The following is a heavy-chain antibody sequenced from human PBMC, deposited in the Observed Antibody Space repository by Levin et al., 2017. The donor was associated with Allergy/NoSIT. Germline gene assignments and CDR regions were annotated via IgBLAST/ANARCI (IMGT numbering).Heavy chain of an antibody. V-gene: IGHV2-5*02. CDR3: AHLLDVSNFLSGGYRYFDY. J-gene: IGHJ4*02. CDR2: VFSDGSQ. CDR1: GLSLSSAREG. Sequence: SGPTLVKPTQTLALTCTFSGLSLSSAREGVAWIRQPPGKALEWLALVFSDGSQRYSPSLKTRLTVLKDTSRSQVVLTMTNMDPLDTGTYYCAHLLDVSNFLSGGYRYFDYWGQGTLVTVSS. D-gene: IGHD3-10*01.